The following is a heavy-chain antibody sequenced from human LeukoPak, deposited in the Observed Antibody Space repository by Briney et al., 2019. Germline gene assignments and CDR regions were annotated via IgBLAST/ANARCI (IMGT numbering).Heavy chain of an antibody. CDR1: GFTFSNYA. J-gene: IGHJ4*02. V-gene: IGHV3-23*01. CDR2: IRGGGDGT. D-gene: IGHD2-15*01. CDR3: AKAPRGQCSDSGCSPFDY. Sequence: GGSLRLSCAASGFTFSNYAMSWVRQVPLKGLEWVSGIRGGGDGTYHADSVKGRFTISRDNSKNTLYLQMNGLRVEDTAVYYCAKAPRGQCSDSGCSPFDYWGQGTLVTVSS.